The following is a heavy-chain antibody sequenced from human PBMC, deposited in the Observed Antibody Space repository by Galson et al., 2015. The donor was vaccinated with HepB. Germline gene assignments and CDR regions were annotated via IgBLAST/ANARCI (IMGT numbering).Heavy chain of an antibody. CDR1: GYTFTSYA. J-gene: IGHJ6*03. Sequence: SVKVSCKASGYTFTSYAISWVRQAPGQGLEWMGWISGNNGNTKYAQKFQGRVTMTTDTSTSTAHTELRSLRSDDTAVYYCARAPGVATIGGHYYYYMDVWGKGTTVTVSS. CDR3: ARAPGVATIGGHYYYYMDV. CDR2: ISGNNGNT. V-gene: IGHV1-18*01. D-gene: IGHD5-12*01.